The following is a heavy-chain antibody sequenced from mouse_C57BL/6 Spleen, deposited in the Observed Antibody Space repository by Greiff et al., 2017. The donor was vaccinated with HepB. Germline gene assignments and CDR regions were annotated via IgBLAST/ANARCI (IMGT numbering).Heavy chain of an antibody. D-gene: IGHD1-1*01. CDR3: TREDYGSSYFDY. V-gene: IGHV5-9-1*02. Sequence: EVQGVESGEGLVKPGGSLKLSCAASGFTFSSYAMSWVRQTPEKRLEWVAYISSGGDYIYYADTVKGRFTISRDNARNTLYLQMSSLKSEDTAMYYCTREDYGSSYFDYWGQGTTLTVSS. J-gene: IGHJ2*01. CDR1: GFTFSSYA. CDR2: ISSGGDYI.